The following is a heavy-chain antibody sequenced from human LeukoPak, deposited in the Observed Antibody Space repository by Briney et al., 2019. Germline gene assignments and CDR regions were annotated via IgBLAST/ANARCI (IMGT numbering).Heavy chain of an antibody. D-gene: IGHD3-22*01. Sequence: ASVKVSCKASGYTFTNYYVHWVRQAPGQGLEWMGIIKPSGGGTSYALKFQGRVTMTRDTSTSTAYMELSSLRSEDTAVYYCARDHFDSSGSYYLLGYFEHWGQGTLVTVSS. J-gene: IGHJ1*01. CDR1: GYTFTNYY. CDR3: ARDHFDSSGSYYLLGYFEH. V-gene: IGHV1-46*01. CDR2: IKPSGGGT.